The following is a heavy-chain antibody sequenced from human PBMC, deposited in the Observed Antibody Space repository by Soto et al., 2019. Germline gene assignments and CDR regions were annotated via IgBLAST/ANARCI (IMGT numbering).Heavy chain of an antibody. CDR1: GFTFSSSA. CDR3: AKGGPSICVVRGGGTDV. D-gene: IGHD3-10*01. J-gene: IGHJ6*02. CDR2: ITDSGSSK. V-gene: IGHV3-23*01. Sequence: VGSLRLSCAVSGFTFSSSAMNWVRQAPGKGLEWVSVITDSGSSKYYTDSVKGRFTISRDNSKNTLYLQMNSLRAEDTAVYYCAKGGPSICVVRGGGTDVWGQGTPVTVSS.